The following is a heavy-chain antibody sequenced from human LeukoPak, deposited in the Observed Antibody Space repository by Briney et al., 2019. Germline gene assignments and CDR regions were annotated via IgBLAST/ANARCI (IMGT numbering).Heavy chain of an antibody. V-gene: IGHV3-53*01. J-gene: IGHJ6*03. D-gene: IGHD3-16*01. CDR3: ARDLMDYGYMDV. CDR1: GFTVSSNY. CDR2: IYSGGST. Sequence: GGSLRLSCAASGFTVSSNYMSWVRQAPGKGLEWVSVIYSGGSTYYADSVKGRFTISRDNSKNTLYLQMNSLRAEDTAVYHCARDLMDYGYMDVWGKGTTVTVSS.